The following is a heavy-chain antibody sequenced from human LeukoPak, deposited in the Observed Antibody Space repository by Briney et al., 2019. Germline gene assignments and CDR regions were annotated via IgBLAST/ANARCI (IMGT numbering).Heavy chain of an antibody. V-gene: IGHV1-2*02. CDR1: GYTFTGYY. J-gene: IGHJ6*02. CDR2: INPNSGGT. Sequence: ASVKVSCKASGYTFTGYYMHWVRQAPGQGLEWMGWINPNSGGTNYAQKFQGRVTMTRDTSISTAYMELSRLRSDDTAVYYCALTSSSSTYGMDVWGQGTTVTVSS. CDR3: ALTSSSSTYGMDV. D-gene: IGHD6-6*01.